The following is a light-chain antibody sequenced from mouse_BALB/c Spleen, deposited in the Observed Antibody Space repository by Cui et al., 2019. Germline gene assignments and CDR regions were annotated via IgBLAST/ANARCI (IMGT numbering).Light chain of an antibody. CDR2: LAS. V-gene: IGKV3-10*01. CDR1: ESVDSYVNSF. Sequence: NIVLTQSPASFAVSLGQRATISCRASESVDSYVNSFMHWYQQKPGQPPKLLIYLASNLESGVPARFSGSGSRTDFTLTIDPVEADDAATYYCQQNNEDPPTFGGGTKLEIK. J-gene: IGKJ1*01. CDR3: QQNNEDPPT.